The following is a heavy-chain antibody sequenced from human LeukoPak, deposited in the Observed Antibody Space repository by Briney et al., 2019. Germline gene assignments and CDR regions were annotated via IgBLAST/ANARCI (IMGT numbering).Heavy chain of an antibody. CDR1: GFTFSDAW. V-gene: IGHV3-15*01. CDR2: IKSSDVGTT. CDR3: TTNDAIYI. J-gene: IGHJ3*02. Sequence: GESLRLSCAAPGFTFSDAWMSWVRQAPGKGLEWVGRIKSSDVGTTDYAAPVKGRFTISRDDSKNTLYLQMNSLKTEDTALYYCTTNDAIYIWGQGTTVTVSS.